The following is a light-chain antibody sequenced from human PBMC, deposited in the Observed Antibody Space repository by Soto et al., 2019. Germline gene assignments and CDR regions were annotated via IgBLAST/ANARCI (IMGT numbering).Light chain of an antibody. CDR2: DVN. CDR1: SSDVGNYNY. Sequence: QSALTQPRSVSGSPGQSVTMSCTGTSSDVGNYNYVSWYQQHPGKAPKLMIYDVNMRPSGVPDRFSGSKSGNTASLTISGLQAEDEADYYCCSYAGRYTAVFGGGTKLTVL. CDR3: CSYAGRYTAV. V-gene: IGLV2-11*01. J-gene: IGLJ3*02.